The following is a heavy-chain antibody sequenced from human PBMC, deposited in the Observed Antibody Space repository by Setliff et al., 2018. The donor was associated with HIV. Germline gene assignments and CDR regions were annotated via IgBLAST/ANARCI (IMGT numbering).Heavy chain of an antibody. CDR2: IVPIIGIT. CDR3: ASHPGSSIEKPYFDT. CDR1: GGTFSMYA. J-gene: IGHJ5*02. V-gene: IGHV1-69*10. Sequence: RASVKVSCKASGGTFSMYAISWVRQAPGQGLEWMGGIVPIIGITNYAQKFQGRVTITADKSTSTMYMDLSSLRSEDTAVYYCASHPGSSIEKPYFDTWGQGTLVTVSS. D-gene: IGHD2-2*01.